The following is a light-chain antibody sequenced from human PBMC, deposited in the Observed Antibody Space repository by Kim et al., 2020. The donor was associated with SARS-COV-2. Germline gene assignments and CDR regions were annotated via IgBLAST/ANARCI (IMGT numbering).Light chain of an antibody. J-gene: IGLJ1*01. CDR1: SSNFGAGYD. CDR3: QSYDSSLSGYV. V-gene: IGLV1-40*01. CDR2: GNS. Sequence: RVTISCTGSSSNFGAGYDVHWYQQLPGPAPKLLIYGNSNRPSGVPDLFSGSKSGTSASLAITGLQAEDEADYYCQSYDSSLSGYVFGTGTKVTVL.